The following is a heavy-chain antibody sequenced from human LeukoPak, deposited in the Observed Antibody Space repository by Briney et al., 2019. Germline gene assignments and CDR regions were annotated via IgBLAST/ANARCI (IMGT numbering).Heavy chain of an antibody. J-gene: IGHJ6*02. V-gene: IGHV1-3*01. D-gene: IGHD3-10*01. CDR3: ASAIQLWFGELRIHYGMDV. Sequence: ASVKVSCKASGYTFTSYAMHWVRQAPGQRLEWMGWINAGNGNTKYSQKFQGRVTITRDTSASTAYMELSSLRSEDTAVYYCASAIQLWFGELRIHYGMDVWGQGTTVTVSS. CDR2: INAGNGNT. CDR1: GYTFTSYA.